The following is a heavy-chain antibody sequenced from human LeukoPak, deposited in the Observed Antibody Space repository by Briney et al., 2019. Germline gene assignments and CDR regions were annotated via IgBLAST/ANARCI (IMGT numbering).Heavy chain of an antibody. D-gene: IGHD1-26*01. CDR1: GGSISSYY. CDR2: IYTSGST. Sequence: PSETLSLTCAVSGGSISSYYWSWIRQPAGKGLEWIGRIYTSGSTNYNPSLKSRVTMSVDTSKNQFSLKLSSVTAADTAVYYCARDNSGSYTPDAFDIWGQGTMVTVSS. CDR3: ARDNSGSYTPDAFDI. J-gene: IGHJ3*02. V-gene: IGHV4-4*07.